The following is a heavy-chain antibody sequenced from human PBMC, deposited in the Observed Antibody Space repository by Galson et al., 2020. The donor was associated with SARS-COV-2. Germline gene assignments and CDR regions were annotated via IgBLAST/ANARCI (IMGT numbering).Heavy chain of an antibody. D-gene: IGHD3-16*01. J-gene: IGHJ4*02. CDR3: AREVMVRGSYTYYFDY. CDR1: GFTFSSYG. CDR2: IWYDGSNK. Sequence: GGSLRLSCAASGFTFSSYGMHWVRQAPGKGLEWVAVIWYDGSNKYCADSVKGRFTISRDNSKNTLYLQMNSLRAEDTAVYYCAREVMVRGSYTYYFDYWGQGTLVTVSS. V-gene: IGHV3-33*01.